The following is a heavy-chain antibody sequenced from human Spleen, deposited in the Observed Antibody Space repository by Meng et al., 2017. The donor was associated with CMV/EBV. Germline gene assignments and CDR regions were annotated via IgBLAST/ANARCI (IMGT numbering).Heavy chain of an antibody. CDR2: INPNSGGT. CDR1: GYTFTGYY. V-gene: IGHV1-2*02. Sequence: ASVKVSCKASGYTFTGYYMHWVRQAPGQGLEWMGWINPNSGGTHYEQKFQGRVTMTRDTSISTAYMELSRLRTDDTAVYYCARAVGLGGDIDYWGQGTLVTVSS. CDR3: ARAVGLGGDIDY. D-gene: IGHD2-21*01. J-gene: IGHJ4*02.